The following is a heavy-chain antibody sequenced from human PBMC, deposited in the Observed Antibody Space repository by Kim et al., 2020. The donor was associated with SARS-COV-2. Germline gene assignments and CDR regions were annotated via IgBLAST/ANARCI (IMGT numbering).Heavy chain of an antibody. V-gene: IGHV4-34*01. Sequence: SETLSLTCAVYGGSFSGYYWSWIRQPPGKGLEWIGEINHSGSTNYNPSLKSRVTISVDTSKNQFSLKLSSVTAADTAVYYCARSASIAARRPLRLDYWG. CDR1: GGSFSGYY. CDR3: ARSASIAARRPLRLDY. D-gene: IGHD6-6*01. J-gene: IGHJ4*01. CDR2: INHSGST.